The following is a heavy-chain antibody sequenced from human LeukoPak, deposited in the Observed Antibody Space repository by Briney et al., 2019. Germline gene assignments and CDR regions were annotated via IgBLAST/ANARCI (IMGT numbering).Heavy chain of an antibody. CDR3: ARNPYGDYYFDY. J-gene: IGHJ4*02. D-gene: IGHD4-17*01. CDR1: GFTFSRYG. V-gene: IGHV3-30-3*01. CDR2: ISYDGSSK. Sequence: PGGSLRLSGAASGFTFSRYGMHWVRQAPGKGLEWVAIISYDGSSKYYADSVKGRFTISRDNSKNTLYLQMNSLRAEDTAVYYCARNPYGDYYFDYWGQGTLVTVSS.